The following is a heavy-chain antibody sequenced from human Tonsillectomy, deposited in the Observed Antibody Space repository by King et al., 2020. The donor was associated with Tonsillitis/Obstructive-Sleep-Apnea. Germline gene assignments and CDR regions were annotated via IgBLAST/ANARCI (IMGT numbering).Heavy chain of an antibody. Sequence: VQLVESGGGLVKPGGSLRLSCAASGFTFRDYYMSWICQAPGKGLEWVSYTVSSRSYTNYSDFVKGRFTISRDNAKNSLYLQMNSLRAEETAVYYCAREKGWGWLELRKDAFDIWGQGTMVTVSS. V-gene: IGHV3-11*05. CDR3: AREKGWGWLELRKDAFDI. CDR2: TVSSRSYT. CDR1: GFTFRDYY. D-gene: IGHD1-7*01. J-gene: IGHJ3*02.